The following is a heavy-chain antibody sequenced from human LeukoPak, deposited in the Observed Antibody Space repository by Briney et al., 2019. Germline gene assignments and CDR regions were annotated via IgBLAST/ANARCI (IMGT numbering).Heavy chain of an antibody. CDR3: ARAQITVTTLDY. J-gene: IGHJ4*02. Sequence: PGGSLRLSCAASGFTFSSYAMSWVRQAPGKGLEWVSAISGSGGSTYYADSVKGRFTISRDNSKNTLYLQTNSLRAEDTAVYYCARAQITVTTLDYWGQGTLVTVSS. CDR2: ISGSGGST. CDR1: GFTFSSYA. D-gene: IGHD4-17*01. V-gene: IGHV3-23*01.